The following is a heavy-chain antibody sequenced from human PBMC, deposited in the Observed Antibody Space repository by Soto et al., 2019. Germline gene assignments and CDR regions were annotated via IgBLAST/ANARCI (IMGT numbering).Heavy chain of an antibody. V-gene: IGHV3-30*18. CDR2: ISSDGNNK. CDR3: PKDLLPNTVTTCGS. CDR1: GFTFDSYG. Sequence: QVQLVESGGGVVQPGRSLRLSCAASGFTFDSYGRHWVRQAPGKGLEWVAVISSDGNNKYYADSVKGRFTISRDNFKNPLYLQMSSLRADDTAVYYCPKDLLPNTVTTCGSWGQGTLVTVSS. J-gene: IGHJ5*02. D-gene: IGHD4-17*01.